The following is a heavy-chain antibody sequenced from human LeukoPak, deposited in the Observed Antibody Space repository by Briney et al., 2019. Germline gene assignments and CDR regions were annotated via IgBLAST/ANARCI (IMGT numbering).Heavy chain of an antibody. V-gene: IGHV3-20*04. CDR3: ARGAMFTAMDYYFDY. J-gene: IGHJ4*02. CDR2: INWNGVSR. D-gene: IGHD5-18*01. CDR1: GFTFSSYG. Sequence: PGGSLRLSCAASGFTFSSYGMSWVRQAPGKGLEWVSGINWNGVSRGFADSVEGRFTISRDNAKNSLYLQMNSLRAEDTALYYCARGAMFTAMDYYFDYWGQGTLVTVSS.